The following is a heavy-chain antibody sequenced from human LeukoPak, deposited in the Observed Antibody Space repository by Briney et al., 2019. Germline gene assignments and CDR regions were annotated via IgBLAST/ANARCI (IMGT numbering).Heavy chain of an antibody. CDR2: IYYSGST. J-gene: IGHJ4*02. CDR1: GGSISSGDYY. CDR3: ARGYGDFTGYYFDY. Sequence: SETLSLTCTVSGGSISSGDYYWSWIRQPPGKGLEWIGYIYYSGSTYYNPSLKSRVTISVDTSKNQFSLKLSSVTAADTAVYYCARGYGDFTGYYFDYWGQGTLVTVSS. D-gene: IGHD4-17*01. V-gene: IGHV4-30-4*01.